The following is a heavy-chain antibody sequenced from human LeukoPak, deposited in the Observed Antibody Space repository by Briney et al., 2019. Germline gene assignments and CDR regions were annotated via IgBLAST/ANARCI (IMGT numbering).Heavy chain of an antibody. CDR3: ARRQLGPRLWDAFDV. J-gene: IGHJ3*01. CDR1: GFTFSIYT. Sequence: GGSLRLSCAASGFTFSIYTMNWVRQAPGRGLEWVAYISSTSVSIDYADSVKGRFSISRDNAKNSLYLQINSLRAEDTAVYYCARRQLGPRLWDAFDVWGQGTVVTVSS. V-gene: IGHV3-48*04. CDR2: ISSTSVSI. D-gene: IGHD7-27*01.